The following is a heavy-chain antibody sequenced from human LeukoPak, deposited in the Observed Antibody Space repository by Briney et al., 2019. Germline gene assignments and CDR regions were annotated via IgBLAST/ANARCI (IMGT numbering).Heavy chain of an antibody. CDR1: GGTFSSYA. V-gene: IGHV1-69*01. D-gene: IGHD3-3*01. J-gene: IGHJ6*02. Sequence: SVKVSCMDSGGTFSSYAISWVCEGPGEGVEWVGGIIAIVGIANYAQKFQGRVTITEDESTSTAYMELSSLRSEDTAVYYCASPVLRFLEWRHSTSNYYYYYGMDVWGQGTTVAVSS. CDR2: IIAIVGIA. CDR3: ASPVLRFLEWRHSTSNYYYYYGMDV.